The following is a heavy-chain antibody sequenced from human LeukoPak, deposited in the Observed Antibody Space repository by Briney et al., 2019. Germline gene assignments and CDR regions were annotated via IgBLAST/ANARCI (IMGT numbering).Heavy chain of an antibody. J-gene: IGHJ4*02. CDR2: INPNSGGT. V-gene: IGHV1-2*02. CDR3: ARGSDFGASTLGTMEDY. Sequence: ASVKVSCKASGYTFTGYYMHWVRQTPGQGLEWMGWINPNSGGTNYAQKLQGRVTMTTDTSTSTAYMELRSLRSDDTAVYYCARGSDFGASTLGTMEDYWGQGTLVTVSS. CDR1: GYTFTGYY. D-gene: IGHD4/OR15-4a*01.